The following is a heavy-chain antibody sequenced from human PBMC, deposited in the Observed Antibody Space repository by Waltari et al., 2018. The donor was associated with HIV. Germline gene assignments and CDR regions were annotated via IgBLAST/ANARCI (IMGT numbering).Heavy chain of an antibody. D-gene: IGHD3-22*01. CDR2: IKSKTDGGTT. V-gene: IGHV3-15*01. J-gene: IGHJ4*02. CDR1: GFTFGNAW. Sequence: EVQRVESGGGLVKPGGSLRLSCAASGFTFGNAWMSWVRRAPGKGLEWVGRIKSKTDGGTTDYAAPVKGRFTISRDDSKNTLYLQMNSLKTEDTAVYYCTTAYYYDSSGYYSVFDYWGQGTLVTVSS. CDR3: TTAYYYDSSGYYSVFDY.